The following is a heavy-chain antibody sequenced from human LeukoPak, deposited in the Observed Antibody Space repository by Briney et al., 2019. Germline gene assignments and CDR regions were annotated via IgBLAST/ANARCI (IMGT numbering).Heavy chain of an antibody. Sequence: SETLSLTCTVSGGSISSYYWSWIRQHPGKGLEWIGYIYYSGSTYYNPSLKSRVTISVDTSKNQFSLKLSSVTAADTAVYYCARDLWFGEFYGMDVWGQGTTVTVSS. CDR1: GGSISSYY. CDR2: IYYSGST. V-gene: IGHV4-59*06. CDR3: ARDLWFGEFYGMDV. D-gene: IGHD3-10*01. J-gene: IGHJ6*02.